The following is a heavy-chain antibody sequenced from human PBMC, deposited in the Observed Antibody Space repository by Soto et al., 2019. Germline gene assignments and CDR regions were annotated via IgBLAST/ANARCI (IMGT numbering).Heavy chain of an antibody. CDR3: ARGGYYDISGSRNYHYYGMNV. V-gene: IGHV1-18*01. Sequence: QAQLVQSGPEVKKPGASVKVSCKASGYRFTSYGISWVRQAPGQGLEWLGWISAYDDNTKYAQTLQGRDSMSTDTPTNTAYMELRTLRSDDTAMYYCARGGYYDISGSRNYHYYGMNVWGQGTTVTVSS. CDR1: GYRFTSYG. J-gene: IGHJ6*02. CDR2: ISAYDDNT. D-gene: IGHD3-22*01.